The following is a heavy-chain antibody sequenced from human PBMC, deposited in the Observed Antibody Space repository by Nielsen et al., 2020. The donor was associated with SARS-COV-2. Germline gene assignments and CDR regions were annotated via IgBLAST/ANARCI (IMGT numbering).Heavy chain of an antibody. Sequence: LRLSCTVSGASVSSGDYYWSWVRQPPGKGLEWIGFIYYSGYSRYNPSLKSRPTILLDTSTNQFSLRLRSVTAGDTASYYCAARGYYSSGSALGYWGQGTLVTVSS. V-gene: IGHV4-30-4*01. CDR3: AARGYYSSGSALGY. CDR1: GASVSSGDYY. J-gene: IGHJ4*02. CDR2: IYYSGYS. D-gene: IGHD3-10*01.